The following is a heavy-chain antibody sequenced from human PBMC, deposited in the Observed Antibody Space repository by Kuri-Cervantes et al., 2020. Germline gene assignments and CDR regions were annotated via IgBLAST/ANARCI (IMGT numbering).Heavy chain of an antibody. Sequence: SETLSLTCTVSGGSISSSSYYWGWIRHPAGKGLEWIGSIYYSRSTYYNPSLKSRVTISVATSKNQFSLTLSSVTAADTVVYYCAREGIVGANTGYYFDYWGQGTLVTVSS. CDR3: AREGIVGANTGYYFDY. CDR1: GGSISSSSYY. D-gene: IGHD1-26*01. CDR2: IYYSRST. V-gene: IGHV4-39*02. J-gene: IGHJ4*02.